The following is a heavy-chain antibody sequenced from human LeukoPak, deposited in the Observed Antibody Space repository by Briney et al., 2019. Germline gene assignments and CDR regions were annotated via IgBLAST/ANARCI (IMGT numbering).Heavy chain of an antibody. Sequence: PGGSLRLSCAASGFTFSSYGMHWIRQAPGKGLEWVSYISSSGSTIYYADSVRGRFTISRDNSKNTLYLQMNSLRAEDAAVYFCAKAPVTSCRGAYCYPFDSWGQGTLVTVSS. CDR3: AKAPVTSCRGAYCYPFDS. J-gene: IGHJ4*02. V-gene: IGHV3-48*01. D-gene: IGHD2-21*01. CDR1: GFTFSSYG. CDR2: ISSSGSTI.